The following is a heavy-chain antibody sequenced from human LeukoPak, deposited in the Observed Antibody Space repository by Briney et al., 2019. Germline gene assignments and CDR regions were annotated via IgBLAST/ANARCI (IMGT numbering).Heavy chain of an antibody. CDR3: ARTRMAAADYYYYMDV. CDR2: ISAYNGNT. D-gene: IGHD6-13*01. Sequence: GASVKVSCKASGYTFTSYGISWVRQAPGQGLEWMGWISAYNGNTNYAQKLQGRVTITTDTSTSAAYMELRSLGSDDTAVYYCARTRMAAADYYYYMDVWGKGTTVTVSS. J-gene: IGHJ6*03. V-gene: IGHV1-18*01. CDR1: GYTFTSYG.